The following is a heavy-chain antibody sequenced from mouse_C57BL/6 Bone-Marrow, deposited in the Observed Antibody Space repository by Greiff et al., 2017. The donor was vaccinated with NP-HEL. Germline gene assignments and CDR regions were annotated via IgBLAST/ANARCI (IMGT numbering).Heavy chain of an antibody. J-gene: IGHJ2*01. Sequence: EVKLQQSGPELVKPGASVKISCKASGYTFTDYYMNWVKQSHGKSLEWIGDINPNNGGTSYNQKFKGKATLTVDKSSSTAYMELRSLTSEDSAVYYCAQTAQATDYWGQGTTLTVSS. CDR1: GYTFTDYY. D-gene: IGHD3-2*02. V-gene: IGHV1-26*01. CDR2: INPNNGGT. CDR3: AQTAQATDY.